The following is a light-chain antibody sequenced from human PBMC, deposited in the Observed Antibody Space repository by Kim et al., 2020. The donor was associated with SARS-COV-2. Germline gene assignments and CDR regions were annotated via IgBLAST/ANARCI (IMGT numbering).Light chain of an antibody. Sequence: ASVGDRVTITCRTSQVISHYLAWYQQKPGKVPQLLIYDASTLQPGVPSRFSGTASGTEFTLTINSLQPEDVATYYCQKYDGAPWTFGQGTKVDIK. J-gene: IGKJ1*01. CDR3: QKYDGAPWT. CDR2: DAS. CDR1: QVISHY. V-gene: IGKV1-27*01.